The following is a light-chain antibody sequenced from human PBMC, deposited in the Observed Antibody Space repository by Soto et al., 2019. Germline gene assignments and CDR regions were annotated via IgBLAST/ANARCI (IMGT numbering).Light chain of an antibody. CDR1: SSDVGGYNY. CDR3: SSSTTSSTLV. J-gene: IGLJ1*01. Sequence: QSALTQPASVSGSPGQSITISCTGTSSDVGGYNYVSWYQQHPGKAPKLMIYEVSNRPSGVSNRFSGSKSGNTASLTISGLQAEDEADYYCSSSTTSSTLVFGTETKV. V-gene: IGLV2-14*01. CDR2: EVS.